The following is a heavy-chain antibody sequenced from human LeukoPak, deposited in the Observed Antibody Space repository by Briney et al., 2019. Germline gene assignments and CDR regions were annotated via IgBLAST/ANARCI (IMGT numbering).Heavy chain of an antibody. V-gene: IGHV3-23*01. D-gene: IGHD2-21*02. CDR2: ISASGGST. CDR3: ARGGAYCRGDCPLDAFDP. J-gene: IGHJ3*01. CDR1: GFTFSSSA. Sequence: GGSLRLSCAASGFTFSSSAMSWVRQVPGKGLEWVSGISASGGSTSYADSVRGRFTISRDNSKNTLYLQMNSLRAEDTAFYYCARGGAYCRGDCPLDAFDPWGQGTMVTVSS.